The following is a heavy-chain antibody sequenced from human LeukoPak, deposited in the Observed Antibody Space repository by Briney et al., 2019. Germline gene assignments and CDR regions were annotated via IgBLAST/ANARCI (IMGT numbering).Heavy chain of an antibody. CDR1: GFTFDDYA. CDR2: ISWNSGSI. D-gene: IGHD3-10*01. CDR3: AKDMLLWFGELYSDAFDI. V-gene: IGHV3-9*01. J-gene: IGHJ3*02. Sequence: PGRSLRLSCAASGFTFDDYAVHWVRQAPGKGLEWDSGISWNSGSIGYADSVKGRFTISRDNAKNSLYLQMNSLRAEDTALYYCAKDMLLWFGELYSDAFDIWGQGTMVTVSS.